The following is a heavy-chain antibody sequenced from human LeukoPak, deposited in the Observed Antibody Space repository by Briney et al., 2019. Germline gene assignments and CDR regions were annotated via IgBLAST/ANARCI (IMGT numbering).Heavy chain of an antibody. CDR1: GDSISSYY. Sequence: SETLSLTCTVSGDSISSYYWSWIRQPPGKGLEWIGYVYYSGGTNYSPSLKSRVTISVDTSKNQFSLELSSVTAADTAVYYCARGPGRSAWFYYFDYWGQGTLVTVSS. CDR2: VYYSGGT. V-gene: IGHV4-59*01. D-gene: IGHD6-19*01. CDR3: ARGPGRSAWFYYFDY. J-gene: IGHJ4*02.